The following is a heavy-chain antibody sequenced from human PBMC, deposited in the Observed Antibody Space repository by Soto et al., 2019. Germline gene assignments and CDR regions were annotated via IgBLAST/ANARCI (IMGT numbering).Heavy chain of an antibody. D-gene: IGHD5-18*01. CDR3: ARDQGYSYGYFARWFDS. CDR2: ISYDGSNK. J-gene: IGHJ5*01. V-gene: IGHV3-30*13. Sequence: GSLRLSCAASGFTFSSYGMHWVRQAPGKGLEWVAVISYDGSNKYYADSVKGRFTISRDKSKNSLYVQMDRLRHDDTGVYYCARDQGYSYGYFARWFDSWGQGTLVTVSS. CDR1: GFTFSSYG.